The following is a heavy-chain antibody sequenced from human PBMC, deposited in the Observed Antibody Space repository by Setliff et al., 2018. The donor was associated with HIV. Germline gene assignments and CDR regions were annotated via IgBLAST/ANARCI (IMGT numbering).Heavy chain of an antibody. CDR2: IYTSGST. CDR3: ARGRRGNRGSSSGNWFDP. D-gene: IGHD6-6*01. Sequence: SETLSLTCSVSGVSISSSNYFWTWIRQPAGKGLEWIGHIYTSGSTNYNPSLKYNPSLKSRATISIDTSKNQFSLKLSSVTAADTAVYYCARGRRGNRGSSSGNWFDPWGQGTLVTVSS. CDR1: GVSISSSNYF. V-gene: IGHV4-61*10. J-gene: IGHJ5*02.